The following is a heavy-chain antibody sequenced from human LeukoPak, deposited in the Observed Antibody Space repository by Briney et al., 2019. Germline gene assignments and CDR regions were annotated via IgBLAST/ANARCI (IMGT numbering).Heavy chain of an antibody. CDR1: GGSIGSSSYY. CDR2: IYYSGST. J-gene: IGHJ3*02. CDR3: ARGPADYDILTGYRSGAFDI. Sequence: SETLSLTCTVSGGSIGSSSYYWGWIRQPPGKGLEWIGSIYYSGSTYYNPSLKSRVTISVDTSKNQFSLKLSSVTAADTAVYYCARGPADYDILTGYRSGAFDIWGQGTMVTVSS. V-gene: IGHV4-39*07. D-gene: IGHD3-9*01.